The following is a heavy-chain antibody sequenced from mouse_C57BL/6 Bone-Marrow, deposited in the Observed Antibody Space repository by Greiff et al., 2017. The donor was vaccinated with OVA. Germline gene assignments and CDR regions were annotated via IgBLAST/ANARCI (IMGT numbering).Heavy chain of an antibody. CDR2: ISNGGGST. V-gene: IGHV5-12*01. D-gene: IGHD4-1*01. J-gene: IGHJ3*01. CDR1: GFTFSDYY. Sequence: EVQGVESGGGLLQPGGSLKLSCAASGFTFSDYYMYWVRQTPEKRLEWVAYISNGGGSTYYPDTVKGRFTISRDNAKNTLYLQMSRLKSEDTAMYYCARHGDGTFAYWGQGTLVTVSA. CDR3: ARHGDGTFAY.